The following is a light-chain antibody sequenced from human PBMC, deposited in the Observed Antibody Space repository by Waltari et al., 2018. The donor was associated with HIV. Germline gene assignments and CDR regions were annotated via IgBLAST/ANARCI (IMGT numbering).Light chain of an antibody. CDR3: QSYDSSLSGWV. V-gene: IGLV1-40*01. J-gene: IGLJ3*02. CDR2: GNK. Sequence: QSVLTQPPSVSGAPGQRVTISCTGTSSNIGAGYDVQWYQHLPGTAPKLLIYGNKYRAAGFPDRFSGSKSGTSASLAITGLQTDDEADYYCQSYDSSLSGWVFGGGTKLTVL. CDR1: SSNIGAGYD.